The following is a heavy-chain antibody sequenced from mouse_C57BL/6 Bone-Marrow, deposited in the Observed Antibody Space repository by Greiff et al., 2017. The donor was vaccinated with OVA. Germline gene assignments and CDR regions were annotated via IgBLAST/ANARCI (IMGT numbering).Heavy chain of an antibody. D-gene: IGHD1-1*01. CDR2: INPSNGGT. Sequence: QVQLQQPGPELVKPGASVKLSCKASGYTFTSYWMHWVKQRPGQGLEWIGNINPSNGGTNYNEKFKSKATLTVDKSSSTAYMQLSSLTSEDSAVYYCARHGSSHWYFDVWGTGTTVTVSS. V-gene: IGHV1-53*01. CDR1: GYTFTSYW. J-gene: IGHJ1*03. CDR3: ARHGSSHWYFDV.